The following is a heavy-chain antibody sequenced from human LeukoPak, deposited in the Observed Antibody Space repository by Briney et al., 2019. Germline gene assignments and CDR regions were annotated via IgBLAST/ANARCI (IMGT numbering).Heavy chain of an antibody. CDR2: VSGSGDNT. V-gene: IGHV3-23*01. Sequence: GGSLRLSCAASGFTFDNYAMTWVRQAPGKGLEWVSVVSGSGDNTNYADSVKGRFTISRDNSKNTLFLQMNSLRTEDTAVYFCARWGNDYSQFDSWGQGTLVTVS. D-gene: IGHD4-11*01. CDR1: GFTFDNYA. J-gene: IGHJ4*02. CDR3: ARWGNDYSQFDS.